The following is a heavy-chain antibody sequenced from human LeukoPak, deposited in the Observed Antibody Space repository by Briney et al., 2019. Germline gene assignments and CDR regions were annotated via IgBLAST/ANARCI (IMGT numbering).Heavy chain of an antibody. D-gene: IGHD4-17*01. Sequence: SETLSFTCTVSGGSISSSSYYWGWIRQPPGKGLEWIGSIYYSGSTYYNPSLKSRVTISVDTSKNQFSLKLSSVTAADTAVYYCARPPTYGDYLSFDYWGQGTLVTVSS. CDR1: GGSISSSSYY. J-gene: IGHJ4*02. CDR2: IYYSGST. CDR3: ARPPTYGDYLSFDY. V-gene: IGHV4-39*01.